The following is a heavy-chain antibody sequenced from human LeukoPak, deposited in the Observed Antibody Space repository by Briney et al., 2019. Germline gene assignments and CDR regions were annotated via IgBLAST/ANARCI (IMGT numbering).Heavy chain of an antibody. CDR3: ARGQSMVRGVIITRHFDD. Sequence: GASVKVSCKASGYTFTSYAMNWVRQAPGQGLEWMGWINTNTGNPTYAQGFTGRFVFSLDTSVSTAYLQISSLKAEDTAVYYCARGQSMVRGVIITRHFDDWGQGTLVTVSS. CDR2: INTNTGNP. V-gene: IGHV7-4-1*02. D-gene: IGHD3-10*01. CDR1: GYTFTSYA. J-gene: IGHJ4*02.